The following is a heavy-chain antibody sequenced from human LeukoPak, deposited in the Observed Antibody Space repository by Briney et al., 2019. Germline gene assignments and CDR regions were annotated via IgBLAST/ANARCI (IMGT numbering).Heavy chain of an antibody. D-gene: IGHD3-22*01. CDR2: ISSSGSTI. Sequence: PGGSLRLSCAASGFTFSSYEMNWVRQAPGKGLDWVSYISSSGSTIYYADSVKGRFTISRDNAKNSLYLQMNSLRAEDTAVYYCARNYDIGRYFDYWGQGTLVTVSS. J-gene: IGHJ4*02. CDR3: ARNYDIGRYFDY. V-gene: IGHV3-48*03. CDR1: GFTFSSYE.